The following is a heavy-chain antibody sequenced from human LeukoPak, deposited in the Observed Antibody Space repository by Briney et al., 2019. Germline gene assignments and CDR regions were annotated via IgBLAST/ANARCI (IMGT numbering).Heavy chain of an antibody. Sequence: GGSLRLSCAASGFTFSSYSMNWVRQAPGKGLEWVSSISSSSSYIYYADPVKGRFTISRDNAKNSLYLQTNSLRAEDTAVYYCARDRGYSYGFDYWGQGTLVTVSS. D-gene: IGHD5-18*01. J-gene: IGHJ4*02. V-gene: IGHV3-21*01. CDR1: GFTFSSYS. CDR2: ISSSSSYI. CDR3: ARDRGYSYGFDY.